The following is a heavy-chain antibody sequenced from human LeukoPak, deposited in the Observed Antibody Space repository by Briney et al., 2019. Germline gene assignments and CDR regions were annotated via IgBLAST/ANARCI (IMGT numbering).Heavy chain of an antibody. V-gene: IGHV3-7*01. CDR3: ARRDDYVWGSYPNYFDY. Sequence: PGGSLRLSCVASGFSFSGIWMNWVRQTPGKGLEWVANIKQDGSQKYYVESVKGRFTISIDTAKKSVHLQMNSLRVEDTAVYYCARRDDYVWGSYPNYFDYWGQGTLVTVSS. J-gene: IGHJ4*02. D-gene: IGHD3-16*02. CDR1: GFSFSGIW. CDR2: IKQDGSQK.